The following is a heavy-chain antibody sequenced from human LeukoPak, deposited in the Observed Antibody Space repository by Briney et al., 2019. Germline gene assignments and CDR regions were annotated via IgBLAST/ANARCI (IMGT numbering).Heavy chain of an antibody. Sequence: PGGSLRLSCAASGFTFSTYAVHWVRQAPGKGLEWVAVISYDGSNKYYADSVKGRFTISRDNSKNTLYLQMNSLRAEDTAMYYCAREAVGAIYFDYWGQGTLVTVSS. J-gene: IGHJ4*02. V-gene: IGHV3-30-3*01. CDR2: ISYDGSNK. CDR1: GFTFSTYA. D-gene: IGHD1-26*01. CDR3: AREAVGAIYFDY.